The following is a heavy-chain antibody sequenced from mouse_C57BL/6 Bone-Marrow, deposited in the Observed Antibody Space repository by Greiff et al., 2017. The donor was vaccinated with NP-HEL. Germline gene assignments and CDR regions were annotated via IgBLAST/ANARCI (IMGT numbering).Heavy chain of an antibody. CDR3: ARGDGRCYFDV. J-gene: IGHJ1*03. D-gene: IGHD1-1*01. CDR2: IDPSDSYT. V-gene: IGHV1-69*01. Sequence: QVQLQQPGAELVMPGASVKLSCKASGYTFTSYWMHWVKQRPGQGLEWIGEIDPSDSYTNYNQKFKGKSTLTVDKSSSTAYMQLSSLTSEDSAVYYCARGDGRCYFDVWGTGTTVTVSS. CDR1: GYTFTSYW.